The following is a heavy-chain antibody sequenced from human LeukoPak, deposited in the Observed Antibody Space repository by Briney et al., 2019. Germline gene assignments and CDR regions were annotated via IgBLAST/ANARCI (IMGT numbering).Heavy chain of an antibody. Sequence: SRTLSLTCAISGDSVSSNSAAWNWIRQSPSRGLEWLGRTYYRSRWFNDYAVSVKSRITINPDTSKNQVSLQINSVTPEDTAVYYCARQYSSGWSYYYGLDVWGQGTTVTVSS. CDR3: ARQYSSGWSYYYGLDV. V-gene: IGHV6-1*01. D-gene: IGHD6-19*01. CDR2: TYYRSRWFN. CDR1: GDSVSSNSAA. J-gene: IGHJ6*02.